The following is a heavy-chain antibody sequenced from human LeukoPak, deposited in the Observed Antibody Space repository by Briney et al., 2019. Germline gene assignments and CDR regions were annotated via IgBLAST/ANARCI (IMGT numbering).Heavy chain of an antibody. CDR3: ARDGGGYDFWSGYPFDY. D-gene: IGHD3-3*01. CDR1: GYTFTSYY. Sequence: ASVKVSCKASGYTFTSYYMHWVRQAPGQGLEWMGIINPSGGSTSYAQKFQGRVTMTRDTSTSTVYMELSSLRSEDTAVYYCARDGGGYDFWSGYPFDYWGQGTLVTVSS. V-gene: IGHV1-46*01. J-gene: IGHJ4*02. CDR2: INPSGGST.